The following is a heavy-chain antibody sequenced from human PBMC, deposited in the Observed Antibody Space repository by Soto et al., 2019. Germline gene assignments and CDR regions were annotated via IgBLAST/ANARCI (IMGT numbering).Heavy chain of an antibody. J-gene: IGHJ6*02. Sequence: QVQLVQSGAEVKKPGASVKVSCKASGYTFTSYGISWVRQAPGQGLEWMGWISAYNGNTNYAQKLQGRVTMTTDTSTSTAYMELRSLRSDDTAVYYCARDVHCSGGSCSTAYYYYYGMDVWGQGATVTVSS. CDR2: ISAYNGNT. CDR3: ARDVHCSGGSCSTAYYYYYGMDV. V-gene: IGHV1-18*04. CDR1: GYTFTSYG. D-gene: IGHD2-15*01.